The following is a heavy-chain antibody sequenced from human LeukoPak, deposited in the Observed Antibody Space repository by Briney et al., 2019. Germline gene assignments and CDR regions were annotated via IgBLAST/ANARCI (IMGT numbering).Heavy chain of an antibody. CDR2: IYYSGST. CDR1: GGSISSSSYY. J-gene: IGHJ2*01. D-gene: IGHD3-22*01. V-gene: IGHV4-39*07. Sequence: SETLSLTCTVSGGSISSSSYYWGWIRQPPGKGLEWIGSIYYSGSTNYNPSLKSRVTMSVATSKNQFSLRLRSVTAADTAVYYCARAFNYYDSSGTRWYFDLWGRGTLVTVSS. CDR3: ARAFNYYDSSGTRWYFDL.